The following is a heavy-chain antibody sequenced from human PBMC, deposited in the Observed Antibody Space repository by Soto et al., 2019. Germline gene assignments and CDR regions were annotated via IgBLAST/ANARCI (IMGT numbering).Heavy chain of an antibody. CDR2: IYYSGST. Sequence: SETLSLTCTVSGGSISSYYWSWIRQPPGKGLEWIGYIYYSGSTNYNPSLKSRVTISVDTSKNQFSLKLSSVTAADTAVYYCARTYYSSINWFDPWGQGTLVTVSS. J-gene: IGHJ5*02. CDR3: ARTYYSSINWFDP. V-gene: IGHV4-59*01. CDR1: GGSISSYY. D-gene: IGHD3-10*01.